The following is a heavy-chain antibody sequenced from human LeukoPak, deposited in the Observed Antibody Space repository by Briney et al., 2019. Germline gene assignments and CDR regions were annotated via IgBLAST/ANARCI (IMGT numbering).Heavy chain of an antibody. J-gene: IGHJ4*02. CDR2: IRYDGSNK. CDR1: GFTFSSYG. Sequence: PGGSLRLSCAASGFTFSSYGMHWVRQAPGKGLEWVAFIRYDGSNKYYADSVKGRFTISRDNSKNTLYLQMNSLRAEDTAVYYCAKAKIPTYDILTGYGDYWGQGTLVTVSS. CDR3: AKAKIPTYDILTGYGDY. D-gene: IGHD3-9*01. V-gene: IGHV3-30*02.